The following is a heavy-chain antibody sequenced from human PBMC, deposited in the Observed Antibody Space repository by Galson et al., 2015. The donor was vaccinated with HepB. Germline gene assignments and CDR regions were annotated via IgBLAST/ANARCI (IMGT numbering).Heavy chain of an antibody. CDR1: GFNFSSYW. CDR2: MNTDGSYT. Sequence: SLRLSCAASGFNFSSYWMHWVRQGPEKGLVWVSRMNTDGSYTRYADSVRGRFTISRDNAKNTLYLQMNSLRAEDSAVYYCARVPPADSGSPSYGYYYMDVWGKGTAVTVSS. CDR3: ARVPPADSGSPSYGYYYMDV. V-gene: IGHV3-74*01. D-gene: IGHD6-6*01. J-gene: IGHJ6*03.